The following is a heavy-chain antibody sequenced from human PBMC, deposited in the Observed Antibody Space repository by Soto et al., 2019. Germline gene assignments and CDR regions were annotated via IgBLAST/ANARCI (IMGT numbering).Heavy chain of an antibody. CDR2: IDPSDSYT. D-gene: IGHD5-12*01. CDR3: ARHRGRVATTKSCYSYYGMDV. V-gene: IGHV5-10-1*01. Sequence: PGESLKISCKGSGYSFTSYWISWVHQMPGRGLEWMGRIDPSDSYTTYSPSFQGHVTISADKSFNTAYLQWSSLKASDTAMYYCARHRGRVATTKSCYSYYGMDVWGQGTTVTVSS. CDR1: GYSFTSYW. J-gene: IGHJ6*02.